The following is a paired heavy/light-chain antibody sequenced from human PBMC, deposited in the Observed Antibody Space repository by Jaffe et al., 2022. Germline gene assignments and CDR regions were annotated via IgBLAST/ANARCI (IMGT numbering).Heavy chain of an antibody. Sequence: QVQLVESGGGVVQPGGSLRLSCAASTFAFSSYDIHWVRQAPGKGPEWLAHVRPNGYSHFYADSVKGRFTVSRDVSEKRSYLQMSSLSSDDTAVYYCATGPSHGAFNIWGHGTMVTVSS. CDR2: VRPNGYSH. CDR3: ATGPSHGAFNI. J-gene: IGHJ3*02. CDR1: TFAFSSYD. D-gene: IGHD3-10*01. V-gene: IGHV3-30*02.
Light chain of an antibody. V-gene: IGKV4-1*01. Sequence: DIVMTQSPDSLAVSLGERATINCKSSQSVLKNSNNKNYLAWYQQKPGQPPKLLIYWASTRESGVPDRFSGSGSGTDFTLTINSLQAEDVAVYYCQQYYNSPMYPFGQGTRLEIK. CDR1: QSVLKNSNNKNY. CDR2: WAS. CDR3: QQYYNSPMYP. J-gene: IGKJ2*01.